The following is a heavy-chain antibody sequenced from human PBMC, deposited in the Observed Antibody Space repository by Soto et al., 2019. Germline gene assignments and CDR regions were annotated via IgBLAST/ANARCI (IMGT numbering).Heavy chain of an antibody. J-gene: IGHJ6*02. CDR1: GGSISSGGYY. D-gene: IGHD3-9*01. V-gene: IGHV4-31*03. Sequence: QVQLQESGPGLVKPSQTLSLTCTVSGGSISSGGYYWSWIRQHPGKGLEWIGYIYYSGSTYYNPSLKSRVTMSVYTSKYQCSLKLSSVTAADTAVYYCARDWLTGYGGPYGMDVWGQGTTVTVSS. CDR3: ARDWLTGYGGPYGMDV. CDR2: IYYSGST.